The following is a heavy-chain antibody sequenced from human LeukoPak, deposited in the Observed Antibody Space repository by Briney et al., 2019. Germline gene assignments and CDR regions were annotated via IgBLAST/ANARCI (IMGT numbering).Heavy chain of an antibody. CDR1: YYTFAAGYY. V-gene: IGHV1-69*05. CDR3: ARNLLDYYDSSGYYSYFDY. CDR2: IIPIFGTA. D-gene: IGHD3-22*01. J-gene: IGHJ4*02. Sequence: ASVKVSCKTSYYTFAAGYYIHWVRQAPGQGLEWMGGIIPIFGTANYAQKFQGRVTITTDESTSTAYMELSSLRSEDTAVYYCARNLLDYYDSSGYYSYFDYWGQGTLVTVSS.